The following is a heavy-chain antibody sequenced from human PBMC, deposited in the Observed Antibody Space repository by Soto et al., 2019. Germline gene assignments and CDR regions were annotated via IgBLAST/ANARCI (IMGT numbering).Heavy chain of an antibody. V-gene: IGHV3-23*01. CDR3: ARRGSGSYYDY. J-gene: IGHJ4*02. CDR2: ISGSGGST. D-gene: IGHD1-26*01. Sequence: EVQLLESGGGLVQPGGSLRLSCAASGFTFSSYAMRWVRQAPVTGLEWVSAISGSGGSTYYADSVKGRFTISRDNSKNTLYLQMNSLRAEDTAVEYCARRGSGSYYDYWGQGTLVTVSS. CDR1: GFTFSSYA.